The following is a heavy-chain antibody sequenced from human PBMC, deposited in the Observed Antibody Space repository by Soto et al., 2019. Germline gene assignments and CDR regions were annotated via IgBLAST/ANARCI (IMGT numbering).Heavy chain of an antibody. V-gene: IGHV1-69*01. D-gene: IGHD3-3*01. CDR1: VGTFSRYA. CDR2: IIPIFGTA. Sequence: QVQLVPSGAEVKKPGSSVKVSCNASVGTFSRYAISWVRQAHGQGPERGVGIIPIFGTANYAQKFQGRVTITADEATSTAYMKLRSLRSEDTAVYYYAGAGGITIIRVARGEGFDPWGQGTLVTASS. CDR3: AGAGGITIIRVARGEGFDP. J-gene: IGHJ5*02.